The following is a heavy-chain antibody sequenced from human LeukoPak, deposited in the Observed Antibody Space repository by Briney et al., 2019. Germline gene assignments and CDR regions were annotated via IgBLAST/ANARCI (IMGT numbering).Heavy chain of an antibody. CDR3: AKGRDYGSGSYYIV. D-gene: IGHD3-10*01. V-gene: IGHV3-23*01. CDR1: AFTFSNYA. J-gene: IGHJ4*02. CDR2: ISGIGAST. Sequence: GGSLGLSCAASAFTFSNYAMSWVRQAPGKGLERFSTISGIGASTYYADSVKGRFTISRDNSKNTLYLQMNSLRAEDTAVYYCAKGRDYGSGSYYIVWGQGTLVTVSS.